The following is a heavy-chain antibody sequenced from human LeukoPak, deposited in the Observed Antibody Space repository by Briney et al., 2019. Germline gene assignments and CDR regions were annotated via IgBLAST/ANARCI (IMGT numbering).Heavy chain of an antibody. V-gene: IGHV3-23*01. J-gene: IGHJ4*02. CDR3: AKDRLRYFDY. Sequence: GGSLRLSCAASGFTFRSYSMSWVRQAPGKGLEWVSTISGGGGTTYYADSVKGRFTISRDNSKNTMYLQMNCLTAEDTAVYYCAKDRLRYFDYWGQGTLVTVSS. CDR2: ISGGGGTT. CDR1: GFTFRSYS. D-gene: IGHD3-16*01.